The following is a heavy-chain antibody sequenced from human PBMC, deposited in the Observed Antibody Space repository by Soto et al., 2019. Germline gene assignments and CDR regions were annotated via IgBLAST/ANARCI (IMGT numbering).Heavy chain of an antibody. D-gene: IGHD4-4*01. CDR3: ARQLGHDYINNWFDP. J-gene: IGHJ5*02. CDR2: IYPGDSDA. Sequence: GESLKISCKGSGYRFTSYWIAWVRQMPGKGLEWMGIIYPGDSDARYSPSFQGQVTISVDKSISTAYLQWSSLKASDTAIYYCARQLGHDYINNWFDPWGQGTLVTISS. V-gene: IGHV5-51*01. CDR1: GYRFTSYW.